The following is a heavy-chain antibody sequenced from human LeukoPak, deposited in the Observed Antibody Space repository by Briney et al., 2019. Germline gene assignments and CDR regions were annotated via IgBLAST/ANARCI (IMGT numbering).Heavy chain of an antibody. CDR3: ARHRDSSGWYRSGWFDP. V-gene: IGHV4-34*01. CDR1: GFTFSDYY. D-gene: IGHD6-19*01. CDR2: INHSGST. J-gene: IGHJ5*02. Sequence: GSLRLSCAASGFTFSDYYWSWIRQPPGKGLEWIGEINHSGSTNYNPSLKSRVTISVDTSKNQFSLKLSSVTAADTAVYYCARHRDSSGWYRSGWFDPWGQGTLVTVSS.